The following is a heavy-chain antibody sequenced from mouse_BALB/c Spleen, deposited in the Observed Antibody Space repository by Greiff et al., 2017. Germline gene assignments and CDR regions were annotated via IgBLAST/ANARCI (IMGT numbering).Heavy chain of an antibody. CDR3: ARVAGSYAMDY. CDR2: IYPGDGDT. CDR1: GYAFSSYW. Sequence: VQLVESGAELVRPGSSVKISCKASGYAFSSYWMNWVKQRPGQGLEWIGQIYPGDGDTNYNGKFKGKATLTADKSSSTAYMQLSSLTSEDSAVYFCARVAGSYAMDYWGQGTSVTVSS. V-gene: IGHV1-80*01. J-gene: IGHJ4*01.